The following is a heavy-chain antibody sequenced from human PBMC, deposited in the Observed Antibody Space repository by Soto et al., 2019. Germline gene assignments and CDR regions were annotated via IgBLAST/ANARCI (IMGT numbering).Heavy chain of an antibody. J-gene: IGHJ4*02. CDR3: ARVPTTRTQGDY. CDR1: GFTFSSYE. CDR2: ISSSGSTI. D-gene: IGHD4-4*01. Sequence: PGGSPRLSCAASGFTFSSYEMNWVRQAPGKGLEWVSYISSSGSTIYYADSVKGRFTISRDNAKNSLYLQMNSLRAEDTAVYYCARVPTTRTQGDYWGQGTLVTVSS. V-gene: IGHV3-48*03.